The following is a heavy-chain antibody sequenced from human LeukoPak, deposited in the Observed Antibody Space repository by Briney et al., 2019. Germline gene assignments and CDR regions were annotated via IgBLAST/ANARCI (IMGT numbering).Heavy chain of an antibody. J-gene: IGHJ4*02. CDR2: LSFDGSNK. CDR1: GFTFSGYD. D-gene: IGHD2-21*02. CDR3: AKERGPYCVHDCFIS. Sequence: PGRSLRLSCAASGFTFSGYDMHWVRQAPGQGLEWVAFLSFDGSNKYYADSVKGRFTISRDNSKNTLYLQMNSLRPEDTAVYYCAKERGPYCVHDCFISWGQGTLVIVSS. V-gene: IGHV3-30*18.